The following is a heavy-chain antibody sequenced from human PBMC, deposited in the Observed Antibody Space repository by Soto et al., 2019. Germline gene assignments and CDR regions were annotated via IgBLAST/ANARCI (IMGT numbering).Heavy chain of an antibody. Sequence: SETLSLTCAVYGGCFSGYYWSWIRQPPGKGLEWSGEINHSGSTNYNPSLKSRVTIPVDTSKNQFSLKLSSVTAADTAVYYCARGGGSAGTTSYFDYWGQGTLVTVSS. V-gene: IGHV4-34*01. CDR3: ARGGGSAGTTSYFDY. CDR1: GGCFSGYY. J-gene: IGHJ4*02. CDR2: INHSGST. D-gene: IGHD1-7*01.